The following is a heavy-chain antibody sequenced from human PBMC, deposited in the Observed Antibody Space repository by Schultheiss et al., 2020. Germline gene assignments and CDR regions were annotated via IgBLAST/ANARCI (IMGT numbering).Heavy chain of an antibody. V-gene: IGHV3-73*01. Sequence: GESLKISCAASGFTFSGSAMHWVRQASGKGLEWVGRIRSKANSYATAYAASVKGRFTISRDDSKNTAYLQMNSLKTEDTAVYYCTSYNYDYIWGSYRDYYYYGMDVWGQGTTVTVSS. J-gene: IGHJ6*02. CDR1: GFTFSGSA. CDR2: IRSKANSYAT. CDR3: TSYNYDYIWGSYRDYYYYGMDV. D-gene: IGHD3-16*02.